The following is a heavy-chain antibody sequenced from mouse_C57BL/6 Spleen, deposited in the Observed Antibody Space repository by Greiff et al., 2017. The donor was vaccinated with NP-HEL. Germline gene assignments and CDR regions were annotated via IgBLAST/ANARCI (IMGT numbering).Heavy chain of an antibody. CDR1: GFTFSSYA. D-gene: IGHD1-1*01. CDR3: ARDYSYYYGSSYYFDY. CDR2: ISDGGSYT. Sequence: EVKLVESGGGLVKPGGSLKLSCAASGFTFSSYAMSWVRQTPEKRLEWVATISDGGSYTYYPDNVKGRFTISRDNAKNNLYLQMSHLKSEDTAMYYCARDYSYYYGSSYYFDYWGQGTTLTVSS. V-gene: IGHV5-4*01. J-gene: IGHJ2*01.